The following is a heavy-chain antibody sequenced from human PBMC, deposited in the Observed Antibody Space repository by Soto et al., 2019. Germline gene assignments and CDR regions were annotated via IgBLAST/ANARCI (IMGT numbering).Heavy chain of an antibody. CDR3: ARSPRYSGSYYEYYYYGMDV. CDR1: GGSFSGYY. D-gene: IGHD1-26*01. Sequence: GSLRLSCAVYGGSFSGYYWSWIRQPPGKGLEWIGEINHSGSTNYNPSLKSRVTISVDTSKNQFSLKLSSVTAADTAVYYCARSPRYSGSYYEYYYYGMDVWGQGTTVTVSS. V-gene: IGHV4-34*01. CDR2: INHSGST. J-gene: IGHJ6*02.